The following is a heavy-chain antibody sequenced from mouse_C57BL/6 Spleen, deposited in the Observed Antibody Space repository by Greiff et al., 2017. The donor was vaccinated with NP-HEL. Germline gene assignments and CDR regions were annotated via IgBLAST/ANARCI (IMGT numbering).Heavy chain of an antibody. CDR2: IDPSDSET. V-gene: IGHV1-52*01. Sequence: QVQLQQSGPELVKPGASVKISCKASGYTFTSYWMHWVTQRPIQGLEWIGNIDPSDSETHYNQKFKDKATLTVDKSSSTAYMQLSSLTSEDSAVYYCARGGGYFDYWGQGTTLTVSS. CDR3: ARGGGYFDY. CDR1: GYTFTSYW. J-gene: IGHJ2*01.